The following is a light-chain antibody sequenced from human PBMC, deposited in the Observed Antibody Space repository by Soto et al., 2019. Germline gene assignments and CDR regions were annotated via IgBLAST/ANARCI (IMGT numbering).Light chain of an antibody. CDR3: QQFGSSWLT. V-gene: IGKV3-20*01. CDR2: GTS. CDR1: QSIGSSY. J-gene: IGKJ1*01. Sequence: ENVLTQSPGTLSLSPGERATLSCRASQSIGSSYLAWYQQKPGHAPRLIIYGTSNRATGIPDRLSGSGSGTDFTLTISRLEPEDFAVYYCQQFGSSWLTFGQGTKVEIK.